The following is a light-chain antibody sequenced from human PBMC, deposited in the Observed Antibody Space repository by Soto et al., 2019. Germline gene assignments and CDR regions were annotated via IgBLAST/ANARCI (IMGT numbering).Light chain of an antibody. Sequence: QSVLTQPASVSGSPGQSITISCTGTSSDVGGYNYVSWYQQHPDKAPKLMIYDVSNRPSGVSNRFSGSKSGNTASLTISALQAEDETDYYCCSYISNKTYVFGNGTKGTVL. CDR1: SSDVGGYNY. CDR2: DVS. CDR3: CSYISNKTYV. J-gene: IGLJ1*01. V-gene: IGLV2-14*01.